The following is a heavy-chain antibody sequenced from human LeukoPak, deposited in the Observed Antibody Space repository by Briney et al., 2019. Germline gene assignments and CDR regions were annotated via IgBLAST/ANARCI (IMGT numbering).Heavy chain of an antibody. D-gene: IGHD1-26*01. J-gene: IGHJ4*02. Sequence: SVKVSCKASGGTFSSYAISWVRQAPGQGLEWMGGIIPIFGTANYAQKFQGRVTITADESTSTAYMELSSLRSEDTAVYYCARGRRILLGDTNAGDFFDYWGQGTLVTVSS. CDR1: GGTFSSYA. V-gene: IGHV1-69*13. CDR2: IIPIFGTA. CDR3: ARGRRILLGDTNAGDFFDY.